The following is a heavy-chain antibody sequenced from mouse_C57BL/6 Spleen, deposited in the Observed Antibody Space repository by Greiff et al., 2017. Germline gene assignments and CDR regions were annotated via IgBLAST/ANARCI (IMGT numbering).Heavy chain of an antibody. CDR1: GYTFTSYW. Sequence: VQLQQPGAELVKPGASVKMSCKASGYTFTSYWITWVKQRPGQGLEWIGDIYPGSGSTNYNEKFKSKATLTVDTSSSTAYMQLSSLTSEDSAVYYCARGGAYYSNSHAMDYWGQGTSVTVSS. CDR2: IYPGSGST. D-gene: IGHD2-5*01. J-gene: IGHJ4*01. V-gene: IGHV1-55*01. CDR3: ARGGAYYSNSHAMDY.